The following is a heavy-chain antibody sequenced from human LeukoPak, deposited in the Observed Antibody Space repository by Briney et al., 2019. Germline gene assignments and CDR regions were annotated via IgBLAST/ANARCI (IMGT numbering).Heavy chain of an antibody. CDR1: GGSIRSHY. J-gene: IGHJ4*02. Sequence: SETLSLTCTVSGGSIRSHYWNWIRQTPGKGLEWIGYIYHTGSTNQKPSLRHRVSMSVDTSENQFSLRLSSVTEADTAIYYCARSDAVTWIPTGYWGQGILVTVS. V-gene: IGHV4-59*11. CDR2: IYHTGST. D-gene: IGHD3-9*01. CDR3: ARSDAVTWIPTGY.